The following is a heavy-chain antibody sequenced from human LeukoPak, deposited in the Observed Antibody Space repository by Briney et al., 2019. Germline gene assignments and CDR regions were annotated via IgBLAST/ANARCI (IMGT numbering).Heavy chain of an antibody. Sequence: SETLSLTCTVSGGSISSGSYYWSWIRQPAGKGLEWIGRIYTSGSTNYNPSLKSRVTISVDTSKNQFSLKLSSVTAADTAVYYCARRNYYGSGSYYNMDWFDPWGQGTLVTVSS. CDR2: IYTSGST. V-gene: IGHV4-61*02. J-gene: IGHJ5*02. CDR1: GGSISSGSYY. CDR3: ARRNYYGSGSYYNMDWFDP. D-gene: IGHD3-10*01.